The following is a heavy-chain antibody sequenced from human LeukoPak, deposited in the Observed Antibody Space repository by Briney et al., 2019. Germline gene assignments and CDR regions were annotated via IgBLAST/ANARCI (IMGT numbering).Heavy chain of an antibody. D-gene: IGHD5-24*01. J-gene: IGHJ4*02. CDR3: ANGDGFDY. CDR2: IKQDGSET. Sequence: GGSLRLSCATSGFTFSTYWMSWVRQAPGKGLEWVANIKQDGSETYYADSVKGRFTIFRDNAKNSLYLQMDSPRVEDTAVYYCANGDGFDYWGQGALVIVSS. CDR1: GFTFSTYW. V-gene: IGHV3-7*01.